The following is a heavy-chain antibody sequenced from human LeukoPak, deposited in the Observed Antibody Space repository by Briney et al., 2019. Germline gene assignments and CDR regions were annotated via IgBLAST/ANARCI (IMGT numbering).Heavy chain of an antibody. CDR2: IYYSGST. CDR1: GGSISSSSYY. D-gene: IGHD2-2*01. Sequence: SETLSLTCTVSGGSISSSSYYWGWIRQPPGKGLEWIGSIYYSGSTYYNPSLKSRVTISVDTSKNQFSLKLSSVTAADTAVYYCARQKGGYCSSTSCPYKLPTDSDYWGQGTLVTVSS. CDR3: ARQKGGYCSSTSCPYKLPTDSDY. V-gene: IGHV4-39*01. J-gene: IGHJ4*02.